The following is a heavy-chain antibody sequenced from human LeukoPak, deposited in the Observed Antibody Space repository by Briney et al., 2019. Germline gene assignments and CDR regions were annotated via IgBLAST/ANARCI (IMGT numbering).Heavy chain of an antibody. CDR1: GFTFSSYS. J-gene: IGHJ6*03. Sequence: GGSLRLPCAASGFTFSSYSMNWVRQAPGKGLEWVSSTSSSSSYIYYADSVKGRFTISRDNAKNSLYLQMNSLRAEDTAVYYCAREEYSSGWYHYYYMDVWGKGTTVTVSS. CDR3: AREEYSSGWYHYYYMDV. CDR2: TSSSSSYI. V-gene: IGHV3-21*01. D-gene: IGHD6-19*01.